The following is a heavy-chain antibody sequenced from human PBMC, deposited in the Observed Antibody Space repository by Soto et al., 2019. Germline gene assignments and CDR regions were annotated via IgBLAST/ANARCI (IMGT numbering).Heavy chain of an antibody. CDR3: ARGPLYYFDY. CDR1: GFIFTSYT. Sequence: EVQLVESGGGLVKPGGSLRLSCAASGFIFTSYTMNWVRRAPGKGLEWVSSISSSSTNIHYADSVQGRFTISRDNAKKSLYLQMNSLRAEDTAVYYCARGPLYYFDYWGQGTLVTVSS. CDR2: ISSSSTNI. J-gene: IGHJ4*02. V-gene: IGHV3-21*02.